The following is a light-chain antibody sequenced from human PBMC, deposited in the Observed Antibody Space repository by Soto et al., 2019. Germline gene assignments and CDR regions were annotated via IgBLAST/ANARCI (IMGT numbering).Light chain of an antibody. CDR3: RSYTSSSTPVV. CDR2: DVS. J-gene: IGLJ2*01. V-gene: IGLV2-14*01. Sequence: QSVLTQPASVSGSPGQSITISCTGTSSDVGGYNYVSWYQQHPGKAPKLMIYDVSNRPSGVSNRFSGSKSGNTASLTISGLQAEEEAEYYCRSYTSSSTPVVFGGGTKLTVL. CDR1: SSDVGGYNY.